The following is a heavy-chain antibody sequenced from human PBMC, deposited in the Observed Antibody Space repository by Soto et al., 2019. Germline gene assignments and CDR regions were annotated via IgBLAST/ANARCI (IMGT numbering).Heavy chain of an antibody. V-gene: IGHV3-7*01. J-gene: IGHJ5*02. D-gene: IGHD2-2*01. Sequence: GGSLRLSCAAPGFVFSPYWMSWVRQAPGKGLEWVANIKEDGSDKYYVDSVKGRFTISRDNAKSSLYLEMNNLGVEDTAVYYCARGPGGYQLLSNSWFDPWGQGTLVTVSS. CDR3: ARGPGGYQLLSNSWFDP. CDR2: IKEDGSDK. CDR1: GFVFSPYW.